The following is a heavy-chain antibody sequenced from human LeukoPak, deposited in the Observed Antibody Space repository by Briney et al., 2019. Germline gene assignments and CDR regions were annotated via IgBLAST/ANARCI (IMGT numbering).Heavy chain of an antibody. D-gene: IGHD2/OR15-2a*01. CDR1: GFTFSSYS. CDR2: ISSSSSYI. J-gene: IGHJ5*02. Sequence: GGSLRFSCAASGFTFSSYSMNWVRQAPGKGLEWVSSISSSSSYIYYADSVKGRFTISRDNAKNSLYLQMNSLRAEDTAVYYCARVLSPYNWFDPWGQGTLVTVSS. CDR3: ARVLSPYNWFDP. V-gene: IGHV3-21*01.